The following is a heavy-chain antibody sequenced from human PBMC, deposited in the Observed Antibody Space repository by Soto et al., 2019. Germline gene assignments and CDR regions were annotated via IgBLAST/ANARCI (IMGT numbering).Heavy chain of an antibody. CDR1: GYTFTSYG. CDR2: ISAYNGNT. V-gene: IGHV1-18*01. D-gene: IGHD6-19*01. J-gene: IGHJ6*02. CDR3: ARDDMWPVLTFRRYYYYGMDV. Sequence: QVQLVQSGAEVKKPGASVKVSCKASGYTFTSYGISWVRQAPGQGLEWMGWISAYNGNTNYAQKLQGRDTMTTDTSTSTAYMELRSLRSDDTAVYYCARDDMWPVLTFRRYYYYGMDVWGQGTTVTVSS.